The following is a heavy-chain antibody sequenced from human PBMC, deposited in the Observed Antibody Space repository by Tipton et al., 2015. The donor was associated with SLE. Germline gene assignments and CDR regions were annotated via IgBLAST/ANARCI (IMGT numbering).Heavy chain of an antibody. V-gene: IGHV4-38-2*02. J-gene: IGHJ5*02. CDR1: GYSITSGDY. CDR2: LYHRGST. CDR3: ARDPYDSTWRNGWFDP. Sequence: TLSLTCAVPGYSITSGDYWGWIRQPPGKGLEGVGSLYHRGSTYYNPSLKSRVTISTDTSKNEIYLKLTSVTATDTAVYFCARDPYDSTWRNGWFDPWGQGTLVTVSS. D-gene: IGHD6-13*01.